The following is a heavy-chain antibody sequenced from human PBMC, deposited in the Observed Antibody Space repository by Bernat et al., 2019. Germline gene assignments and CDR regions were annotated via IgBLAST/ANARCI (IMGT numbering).Heavy chain of an antibody. CDR2: IWYDGSNK. V-gene: IGHV3-33*01. J-gene: IGHJ4*02. CDR1: GFTFSSYG. CDR3: ARESVIGSFDY. Sequence: QVQLVESGGGVVQPGRSLRLSCAASGFTFSSYGMHWVRQAPGKGLEWVAVIWYDGSNKYYADSVKGRFIISRDNSKNTLYLQMNSLRAEDTAVYYCARESVIGSFDYWGQGTLVTVSS.